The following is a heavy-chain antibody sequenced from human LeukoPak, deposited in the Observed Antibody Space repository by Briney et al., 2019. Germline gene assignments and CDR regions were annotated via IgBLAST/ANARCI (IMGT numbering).Heavy chain of an antibody. CDR3: ARVGYGRGAFDI. CDR1: GYTLSDYY. CDR2: INPHSGGT. J-gene: IGHJ3*02. V-gene: IGHV1-2*02. D-gene: IGHD2-2*03. Sequence: ASVKVSCKASGYTLSDYYMHWVRQAPGQGLEYMGWINPHSGGTHYAQKFQGRVTMTRDTSISTAYMEMSSLRSDDTAVYYCARVGYGRGAFDIWGQGTMVTVSS.